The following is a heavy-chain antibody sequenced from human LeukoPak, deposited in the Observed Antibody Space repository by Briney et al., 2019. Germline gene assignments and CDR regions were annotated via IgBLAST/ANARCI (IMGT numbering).Heavy chain of an antibody. J-gene: IGHJ4*02. V-gene: IGHV3-23*01. Sequence: GGSLRLSCAASGFTFSSYAMSWVRQAPGKGLEWVSAISGSGGSTYYADSVKGRFTISRDNSKNTLYLQMNSLRAEDTAVYYCAKLGTSSGWYSYFDYWGQGTLVIVSS. CDR2: ISGSGGST. CDR3: AKLGTSSGWYSYFDY. D-gene: IGHD6-19*01. CDR1: GFTFSSYA.